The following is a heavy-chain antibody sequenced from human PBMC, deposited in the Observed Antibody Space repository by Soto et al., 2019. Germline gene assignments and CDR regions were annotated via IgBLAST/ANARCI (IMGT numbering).Heavy chain of an antibody. CDR3: AKVGPPRGYYYGMDV. CDR2: ISGSGGST. CDR1: GFTFSSYA. Sequence: EVQLLESGGGLVQPGGSLRLSCAASGFTFSSYAMSWVRQAPGKGLEWVSAISGSGGSTYYADSVKGRFTISRDNSKNTLYLQMNSLRDEDTDVYYCAKVGPPRGYYYGMDVWGQGTTVTVSS. J-gene: IGHJ6*02. V-gene: IGHV3-23*01.